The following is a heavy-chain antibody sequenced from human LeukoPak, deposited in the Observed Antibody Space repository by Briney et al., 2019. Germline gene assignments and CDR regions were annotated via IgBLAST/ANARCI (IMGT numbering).Heavy chain of an antibody. D-gene: IGHD3-10*01. V-gene: IGHV1-18*01. J-gene: IGHJ3*02. CDR1: GYTFTSYD. CDR3: ARDLYYYGSGSYYRDTDAFDI. Sequence: ASVKVSCKASGYTFTSYDISWVRQAPGQGLEWMGWISAYNGNTNYAQKLQGRVTMATDTSTSTAYMELRSLRSDDTAVYYCARDLYYYGSGSYYRDTDAFDIWGQGTMVTVSS. CDR2: ISAYNGNT.